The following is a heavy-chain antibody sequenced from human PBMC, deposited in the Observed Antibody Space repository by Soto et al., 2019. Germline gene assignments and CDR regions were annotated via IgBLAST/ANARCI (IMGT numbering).Heavy chain of an antibody. Sequence: SETLSLTCAVYGGSFSGYYWSWIRQPPGKGLEWIGEINHSGSTNYNPSLKSRVTISVDTSKNQFSLKLSSVTAADTAVYYCARGLVYGDYRSYYYYMDFWGTGITVTVFS. D-gene: IGHD4-17*01. CDR1: GGSFSGYY. J-gene: IGHJ6*03. CDR2: INHSGST. V-gene: IGHV4-34*01. CDR3: ARGLVYGDYRSYYYYMDF.